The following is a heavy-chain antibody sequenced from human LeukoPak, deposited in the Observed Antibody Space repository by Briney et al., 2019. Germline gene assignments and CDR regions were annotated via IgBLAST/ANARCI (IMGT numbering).Heavy chain of an antibody. CDR2: INPNSGGT. V-gene: IGHV1-2*04. CDR3: VTGIYNGWYYFDS. D-gene: IGHD6-19*01. J-gene: IGHJ4*02. Sequence: ASVKVSCKASGYTFTGYYIHWVRQAPGQGLEWTGWINPNSGGTNYAQKFQGWVTMTRDTSISTAYMELSRLRSDDTAVYYCVTGIYNGWYYFDSWGQGTLVTVSS. CDR1: GYTFTGYY.